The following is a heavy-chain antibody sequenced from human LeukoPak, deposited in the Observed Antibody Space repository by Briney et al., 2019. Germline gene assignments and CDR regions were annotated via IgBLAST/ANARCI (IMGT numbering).Heavy chain of an antibody. V-gene: IGHV3-23*01. D-gene: IGHD3-10*01. CDR2: INSGGNT. CDR1: GFTFSSYS. Sequence: GGSLRLSCAASGFTFSSYSMNWVRQAPGKGLEWVSSINSGGNTYYADSVKGRFTISRDNSKDTLYLQMNNVRAEDTAVYYFANRFDTYGSKIDYWGQGTLVTVSS. CDR3: ANRFDTYGSKIDY. J-gene: IGHJ4*02.